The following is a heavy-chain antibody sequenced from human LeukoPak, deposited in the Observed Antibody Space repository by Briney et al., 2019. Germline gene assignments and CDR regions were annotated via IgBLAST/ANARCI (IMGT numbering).Heavy chain of an antibody. CDR1: GGSIIANDYW. V-gene: IGHV4-39*01. CDR2: IDHAGTT. J-gene: IGHJ4*02. CDR3: ARRRDGYNQLGY. D-gene: IGHD5-24*01. Sequence: SETLSLTCVVSGGSIIANDYWWGWIRQPPGKGLEWIGTIDHAGTTFYNVSLKSRVTISVDTPNNQFSLRLNSVGAADTAVYYCARRRDGYNQLGYWGQGTLVTVSS.